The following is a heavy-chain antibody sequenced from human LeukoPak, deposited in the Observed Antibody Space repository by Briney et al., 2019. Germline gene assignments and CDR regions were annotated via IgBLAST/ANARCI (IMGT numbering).Heavy chain of an antibody. J-gene: IGHJ4*02. CDR1: ALPFINFA. Sequence: GSLLLPSAASALPFINFAISWVRQAPGKGLQWVSAIIDSGGGTFYADSVKGRFTISRDNSKNTLYLQMNSLRAEDTAVYYCAKVGVGGVVFEHWGQGTLVTVSS. CDR3: AKVGVGGVVFEH. CDR2: IIDSGGGT. V-gene: IGHV3-23*01. D-gene: IGHD2-15*01.